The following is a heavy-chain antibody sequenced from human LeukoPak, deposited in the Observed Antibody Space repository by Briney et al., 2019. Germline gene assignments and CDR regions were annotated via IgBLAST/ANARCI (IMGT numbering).Heavy chain of an antibody. CDR3: ANGDDSSGYYYSWTY. D-gene: IGHD3-22*01. Sequence: GGSLRLSCAASGFTFHDYAMLWVRHAPGKGLEWVSGIRWNSGGIAYADSVKGRFTISRDNAKNSLYLQMNSLRAEDTALYYCANGDDSSGYYYSWTYWGQGTLVTVSS. CDR1: GFTFHDYA. V-gene: IGHV3-9*01. J-gene: IGHJ4*02. CDR2: IRWNSGGI.